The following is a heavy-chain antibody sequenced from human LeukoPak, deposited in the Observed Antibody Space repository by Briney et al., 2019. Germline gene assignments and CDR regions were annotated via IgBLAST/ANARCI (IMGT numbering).Heavy chain of an antibody. CDR3: ARGEGYYDFWSGYLGRVPYYYYYMDV. D-gene: IGHD3-3*01. J-gene: IGHJ6*03. CDR2: IKQDGSEK. Sequence: GSLRLSCAASGFTFSSYWMSWVRQAPGKGLEWVANIKQDGSEKYYADSVKGRFTISRDNAKNSLYLQMNSLRAEDTAVYYCARGEGYYDFWSGYLGRVPYYYYYMDVWGKGTTLTVSS. V-gene: IGHV3-7*01. CDR1: GFTFSSYW.